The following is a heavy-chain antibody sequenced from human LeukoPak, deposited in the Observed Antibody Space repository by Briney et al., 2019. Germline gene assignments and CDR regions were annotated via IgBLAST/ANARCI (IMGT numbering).Heavy chain of an antibody. D-gene: IGHD6-19*01. V-gene: IGHV3-7*01. J-gene: IGHJ4*02. CDR3: AREGSVEWLAHFDY. CDR2: IKQDGSEK. CDR1: GFTFSSYW. Sequence: GGSLRLSCAASGFTFSSYWMSWVRQAPGKGLEWVANIKQDGSEKYYVDSVKGRSTISRDNAKNSLYLQMNSLRAEDTAVYYCAREGSVEWLAHFDYWGQGTLVTVSS.